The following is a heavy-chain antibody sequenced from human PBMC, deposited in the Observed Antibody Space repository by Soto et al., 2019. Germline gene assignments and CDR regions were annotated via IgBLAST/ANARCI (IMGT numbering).Heavy chain of an antibody. D-gene: IGHD1-26*01. V-gene: IGHV1-2*04. Sequence: QVLLVQSGAEVKKPGASVKVSCKASGYTFTDYYIHWVRQAPGQGLEWMGWIDGDSGDTKYAQNLQDWDTMTRDTSINTAYMELSRLTSDDTAVYYCARTPNNGRAGVYGMDVWGQGTTVIVSS. CDR2: IDGDSGDT. CDR3: ARTPNNGRAGVYGMDV. J-gene: IGHJ6*02. CDR1: GYTFTDYY.